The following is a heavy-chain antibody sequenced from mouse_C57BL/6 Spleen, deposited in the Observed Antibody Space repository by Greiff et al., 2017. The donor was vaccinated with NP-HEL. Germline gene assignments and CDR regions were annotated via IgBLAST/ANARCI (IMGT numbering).Heavy chain of an antibody. D-gene: IGHD2-10*01. V-gene: IGHV5-17*01. CDR3: ARTLPVYYAMDY. CDR1: GFTFSDYG. J-gene: IGHJ4*01. Sequence: EVKVVESGGGLVKPGGSLKLSCAASGFTFSDYGMHWVRQAPEKGLEWVAYISSGSSTIYYADTVKGRFTISRDNAKNTLFLQMTSLRSEDTAMYYCARTLPVYYAMDYWGQGTSVTVSS. CDR2: ISSGSSTI.